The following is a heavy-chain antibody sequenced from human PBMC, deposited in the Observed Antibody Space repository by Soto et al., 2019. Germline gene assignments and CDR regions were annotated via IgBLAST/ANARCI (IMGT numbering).Heavy chain of an antibody. J-gene: IGHJ4*02. D-gene: IGHD5-12*01. Sequence: PGGSLRLSCAASGFIFSSYSMNWVRQAPGKGLEWVSSISSTNTYIYYADSVKGRFTISRDNAKNSLYLQMNSLRAEDTAVYYRPRREDGSIPRSPLDYWAWEPWSPSPQ. CDR3: PRREDGSIPRSPLDY. CDR1: GFIFSSYS. CDR2: ISSTNTYI. V-gene: IGHV3-21*01.